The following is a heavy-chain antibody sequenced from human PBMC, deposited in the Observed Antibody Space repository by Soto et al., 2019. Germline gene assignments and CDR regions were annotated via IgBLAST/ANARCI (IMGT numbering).Heavy chain of an antibody. CDR2: INHSGST. V-gene: IGHV4-34*01. D-gene: IGHD2-2*01. CDR3: ARERHYIVVVPAAMICYGMDV. CDR1: GGSFSGYY. Sequence: SETLSLTCAASGGSFSGYYWSWIRQPPGKGLGWIGEINHSGSTNYNPSLKSRVTISVDTSKNQFSLKLSSVPAADTAVYYCARERHYIVVVPAAMICYGMDVWGQGTMVTVSS. J-gene: IGHJ6*02.